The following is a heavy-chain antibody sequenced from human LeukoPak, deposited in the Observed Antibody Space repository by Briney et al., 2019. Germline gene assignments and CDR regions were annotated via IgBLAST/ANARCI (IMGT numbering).Heavy chain of an antibody. CDR2: INPSGGSA. V-gene: IGHV1-46*01. CDR1: GYTFSDYY. J-gene: IGHJ5*02. CDR3: ARGNLRRLSAARNWFDP. Sequence: ASVKVSCKASGYTFSDYYIHWLRQAPGKGLEWIGIINPSGGSASYPQRVQGRVTMTRDTFRNTVYMELSSLTSEDTAVYYCARGNLRRLSAARNWFDPWGQGTLVTVSS. D-gene: IGHD6-13*01.